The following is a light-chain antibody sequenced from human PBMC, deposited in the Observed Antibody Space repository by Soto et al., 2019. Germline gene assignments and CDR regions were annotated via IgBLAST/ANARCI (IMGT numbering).Light chain of an antibody. J-gene: IGKJ1*01. CDR1: QSVGYNY. CDR2: GAS. Sequence: EIVLTQSPGTLSLSPGERATLSCRASQSVGYNYLAWYQQKPGQAPRLLIYGASSRATGIPDTFSGSGSGTDFTLTISRLEPEDFAVYYCQQYASSPRTFGQGTKVEIK. CDR3: QQYASSPRT. V-gene: IGKV3-20*01.